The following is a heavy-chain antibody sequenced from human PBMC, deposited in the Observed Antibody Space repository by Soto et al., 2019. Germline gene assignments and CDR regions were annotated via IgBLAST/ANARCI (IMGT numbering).Heavy chain of an antibody. Sequence: QVQLQQWGAGLLKPSETLSLTCAVYGGSFSGYYWSWIRQPPGKGLEWIGEINHSGSTNYNPSLKSRVTISVDTSKHQFSLKLSSVTAADTAVYYCARDFDVLVRGVLDYWGQGTLVTVSS. CDR2: INHSGST. CDR1: GGSFSGYY. CDR3: ARDFDVLVRGVLDY. D-gene: IGHD3-10*01. V-gene: IGHV4-34*01. J-gene: IGHJ4*02.